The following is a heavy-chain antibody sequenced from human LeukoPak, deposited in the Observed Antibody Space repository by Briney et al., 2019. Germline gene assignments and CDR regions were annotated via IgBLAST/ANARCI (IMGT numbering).Heavy chain of an antibody. D-gene: IGHD3-22*01. CDR1: VRSISSGDDY. CDR3: ARDSHRQDSSGYYWFDY. V-gene: IGHV4-30-4*08. Sequence: PSQTLSLTCTVSVRSISSGDDYWSWIPQPPGQGLEWFVSSYYSTRTYYNPSRQSRVTISVDTSNNLYSLKMSSVTAADTAVYYCARDSHRQDSSGYYWFDYWGQGTLVTVSS. J-gene: IGHJ4*02. CDR2: SYYSTRT.